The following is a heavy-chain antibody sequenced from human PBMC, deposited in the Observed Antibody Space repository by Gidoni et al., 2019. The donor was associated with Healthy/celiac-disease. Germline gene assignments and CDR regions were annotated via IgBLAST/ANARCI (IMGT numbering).Heavy chain of an antibody. V-gene: IGHV3-21*01. CDR3: ARDKRGNVDLVDY. CDR2: ISSSSSYI. CDR1: GFTFSSYS. Sequence: EVQLVESGGGLVKPGGSLRLSCAASGFTFSSYSMNWVRQAPGKGLEWVSSISSSSSYIYYADSVKGRFTISRDNAKNSLYLQMNSLRAEDTAVYYCARDKRGNVDLVDYWGQGTLVTVSS. J-gene: IGHJ4*02. D-gene: IGHD1-1*01.